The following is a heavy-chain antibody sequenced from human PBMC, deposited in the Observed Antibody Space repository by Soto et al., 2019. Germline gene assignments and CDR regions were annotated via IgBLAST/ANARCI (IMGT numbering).Heavy chain of an antibody. V-gene: IGHV3-30*03. D-gene: IGHD6-19*01. CDR3: ARLPRSGWDHYYYGMDV. J-gene: IGHJ6*02. Sequence: QVQLVESGGGVVQSGGSLGLACTASGFTFSTYGMHWVRQAPGKGTEWVAVMSHDGSHKAFLDSVKGRFIISRDNSKNPLYLQMNSLRPDDTAVYYCARLPRSGWDHYYYGMDVWGQGTTVIVSS. CDR1: GFTFSTYG. CDR2: MSHDGSHK.